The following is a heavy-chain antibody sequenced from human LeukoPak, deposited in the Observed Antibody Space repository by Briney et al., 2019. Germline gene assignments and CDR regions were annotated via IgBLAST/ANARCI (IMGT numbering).Heavy chain of an antibody. D-gene: IGHD3-16*01. CDR1: GGTFSSYA. Sequence: AASVKVSCKASGGTFSSYAISWVRQAPGQGLEWKGGIIPIFGTANYAQKFQGRVTITADESTSTAYMELSSLRSEDTAVYYCARVTSWGSGALDYWGQGTLVTVSS. V-gene: IGHV1-69*13. CDR2: IIPIFGTA. CDR3: ARVTSWGSGALDY. J-gene: IGHJ4*02.